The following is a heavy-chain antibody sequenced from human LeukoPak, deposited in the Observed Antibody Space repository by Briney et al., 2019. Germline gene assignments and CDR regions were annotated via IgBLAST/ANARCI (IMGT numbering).Heavy chain of an antibody. D-gene: IGHD3-10*01. CDR3: ARGYYGSGSYYVLDY. V-gene: IGHV1-2*06. CDR1: GYTSTGYY. J-gene: IGHJ4*02. CDR2: INPNSGGT. Sequence: ASVKVSCKASGYTSTGYYMHWVRQAPGQGLEWMGRINPNSGGTNYAQKFQGRVTMTRDTSISTAYMELSRLRSDDTAVYYCARGYYGSGSYYVLDYWGQGTLVTVSS.